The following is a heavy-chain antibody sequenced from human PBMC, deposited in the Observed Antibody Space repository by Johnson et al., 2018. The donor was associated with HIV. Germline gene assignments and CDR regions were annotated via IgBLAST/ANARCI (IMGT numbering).Heavy chain of an antibody. D-gene: IGHD3-16*01. V-gene: IGHV3-30*01. CDR3: ARGSRYTHDNDDVYLLQAFDI. CDR1: GFTFSNYA. CDR2: ISYDGSDK. Sequence: QVQLVESGGGVVQPGRSMRLSCAASGFTFSNYAMHWVRQAPGKGLEWVAVISYDGSDKYYAASVKGRFTISRDSSKNTLYLQMNTLRADDTAVYYCARGSRYTHDNDDVYLLQAFDIWGQGTMVIVSS. J-gene: IGHJ3*02.